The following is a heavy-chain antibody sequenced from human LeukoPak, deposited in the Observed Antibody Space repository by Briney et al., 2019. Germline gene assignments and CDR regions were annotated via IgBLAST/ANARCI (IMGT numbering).Heavy chain of an antibody. CDR1: GGSISSYY. J-gene: IGHJ3*02. CDR2: IYYSGST. V-gene: IGHV4-59*01. CDR3: ARLHGSGAFDI. Sequence: SETLSLTCTVSGGSISSYYWSWIRQPPGKGLEWIGYIYYSGSTNYNPSLKSRVTISVDTSKNQFSLELSSVTAADTAVYYCARLHGSGAFDIWGQGTMVTVSS. D-gene: IGHD7-27*01.